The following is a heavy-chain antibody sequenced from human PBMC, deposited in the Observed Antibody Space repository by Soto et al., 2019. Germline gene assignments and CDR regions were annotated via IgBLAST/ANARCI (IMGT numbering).Heavy chain of an antibody. J-gene: IGHJ6*02. D-gene: IGHD6-13*01. V-gene: IGHV4-30-4*01. CDR1: GGSISSGDYY. CDR3: ARENSSPTPQYYYYGMDV. Sequence: SETLSLTCTVSGGSISSGDYYWSWLRQPPGKGLEWIGYIYYSGSTYYNPSLKSRVTISVDTSKNQFSLKLSSVTAADTAVYYCARENSSPTPQYYYYGMDVWGQGTTVTVSS. CDR2: IYYSGST.